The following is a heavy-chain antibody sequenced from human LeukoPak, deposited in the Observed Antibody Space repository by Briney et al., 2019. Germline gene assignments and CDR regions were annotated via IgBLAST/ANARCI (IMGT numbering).Heavy chain of an antibody. J-gene: IGHJ4*02. CDR3: ARGGNWDFDY. Sequence: SGTLSLTCAVSGASITSHPWNWVRQPPGEGLEWIGEMYNSGTSTFKPSLRSRVIMFFDESKNHFSLKLNSVTAADTAVYYCARGGNWDFDYWGQGVLVIVSS. CDR2: MYNSGTS. D-gene: IGHD7-27*01. V-gene: IGHV4-4*02. CDR1: GASITSHPW.